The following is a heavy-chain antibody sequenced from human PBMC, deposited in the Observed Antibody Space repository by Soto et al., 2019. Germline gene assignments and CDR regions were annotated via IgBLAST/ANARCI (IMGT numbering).Heavy chain of an antibody. CDR2: IYGGGNGP. V-gene: IGHV3-23*01. Sequence: EVQVLESGGGLVQPGGSLRLSCAATGSTFSDFAMSWVRQAPGEGLEWVSRIYGGGNGPHYADSVKGRVTISRDDSKNTLYLQMNSLRAEDTAVYYCAKMEGMDPWAYSFDYWGQGTLVTVSS. D-gene: IGHD2-2*03. CDR1: GSTFSDFA. CDR3: AKMEGMDPWAYSFDY. J-gene: IGHJ4*02.